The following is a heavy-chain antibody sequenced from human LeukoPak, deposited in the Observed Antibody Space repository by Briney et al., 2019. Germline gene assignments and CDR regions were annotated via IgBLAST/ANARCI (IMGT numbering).Heavy chain of an antibody. V-gene: IGHV3-33*01. CDR2: IWYDGSNK. J-gene: IGHJ3*02. CDR3: ARDHEQWLVLGDAFDI. D-gene: IGHD6-19*01. Sequence: GGSLRLSCAASGFTFSSYGMHWVRQAPGKGLEWVAFIWYDGSNKYYADSVKSRFTISRDNAKNSLYLQMNSLRAEDTAVYYCARDHEQWLVLGDAFDIWGQGTMVTVSS. CDR1: GFTFSSYG.